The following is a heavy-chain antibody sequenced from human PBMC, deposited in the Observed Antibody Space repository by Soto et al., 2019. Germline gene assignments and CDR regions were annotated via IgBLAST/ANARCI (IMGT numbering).Heavy chain of an antibody. V-gene: IGHV3-48*02. J-gene: IGHJ4*02. D-gene: IGHD3-16*01. CDR3: ARDGGSDAPHDY. Sequence: GGSLRLSCVASGFSLWDHSMNWVRRAPGKGLEWVSYIGSVRGIVYYEESVRGRFTIARDTAKNTIYLQMNSLRDEDTAVYYCARDGGSDAPHDYWGQGARVTVSS. CDR1: GFSLWDHS. CDR2: IGSVRGIV.